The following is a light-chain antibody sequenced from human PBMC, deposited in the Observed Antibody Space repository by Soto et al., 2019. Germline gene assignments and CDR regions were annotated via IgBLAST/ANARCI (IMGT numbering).Light chain of an antibody. V-gene: IGKV1-5*03. J-gene: IGKJ2*01. CDR3: QQYKSVPYT. CDR1: QTINSW. Sequence: DIQMTQSPSTLSASVGDRVTITCRASQTINSWLAWYQQKPGKAPRLLIYKASTLESGVPSRFRGSGSGTELTLTISSLQPDDFASDCCQQYKSVPYTFGQGTK. CDR2: KAS.